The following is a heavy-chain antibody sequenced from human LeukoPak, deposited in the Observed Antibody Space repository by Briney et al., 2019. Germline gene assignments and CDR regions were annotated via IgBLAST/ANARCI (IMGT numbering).Heavy chain of an antibody. V-gene: IGHV3-30*02. CDR2: IRYDGSNK. CDR1: GFTFSRYG. Sequence: PGRSLRLSCAASGFTFSRYGMHWVRQAPGKGLEWVAFIRYDGSNKYYADSVKGRFTISRDNSKNTLYLQMNSLRAEDTAVYYCAKDVGVVPAAIPVALDYWGQGTLVTVSS. D-gene: IGHD2-2*01. CDR3: AKDVGVVPAAIPVALDY. J-gene: IGHJ4*02.